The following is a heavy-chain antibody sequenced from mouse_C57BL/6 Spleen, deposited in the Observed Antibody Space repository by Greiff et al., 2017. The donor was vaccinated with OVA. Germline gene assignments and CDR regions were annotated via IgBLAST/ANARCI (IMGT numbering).Heavy chain of an antibody. V-gene: IGHV1-12*01. CDR3: ARGYYCGSSYFVSLDD. D-gene: IGHD1-1*01. CDR1: GYTFTSYN. Sequence: LQQSGAELVRPGASVKMSCKASGYTFTSYNMHWVKQTPRKGLEWIGAIYPGNGDTSYNHKFKCKATLTVDKSSSTADMQLSSLTAEDSAVYVCARGYYCGSSYFVSLDDWGQGTTLTVSS. CDR2: IYPGNGDT. J-gene: IGHJ2*01.